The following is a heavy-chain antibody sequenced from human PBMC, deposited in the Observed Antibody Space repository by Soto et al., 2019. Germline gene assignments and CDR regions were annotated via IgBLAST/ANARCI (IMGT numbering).Heavy chain of an antibody. D-gene: IGHD3-22*01. V-gene: IGHV1-69*12. J-gene: IGHJ6*02. CDR2: TIPMFGTT. Sequence: QVQLVQSGAEVKKPESSVRVSCKASGGTFNNYAITWVRQAPGQGLEWLGGTIPMFGTTNYAEKFQGRVTSTAEESTNAAYMELSSLRSEDTAIYYCTGGGIRYHRIGYYLGIDGMDVWGQGTTVIVSS. CDR1: GGTFNNYA. CDR3: TGGGIRYHRIGYYLGIDGMDV.